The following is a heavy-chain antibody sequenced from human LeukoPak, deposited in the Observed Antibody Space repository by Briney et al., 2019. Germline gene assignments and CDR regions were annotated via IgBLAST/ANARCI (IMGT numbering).Heavy chain of an antibody. V-gene: IGHV3-53*01. CDR1: GFTVSSNY. CDR3: ARERGVGGFDY. D-gene: IGHD3-10*01. J-gene: IGHJ4*02. CDR2: FYSGGST. Sequence: GGSLRLSCAASGFTVSSNYMRSVRQAPGKGLEWVSVFYSGGSTYYADSVKGRFTISRDNSKNTLYLQMNSLRAEDTAVYYCARERGVGGFDYWGQGTLVTVSS.